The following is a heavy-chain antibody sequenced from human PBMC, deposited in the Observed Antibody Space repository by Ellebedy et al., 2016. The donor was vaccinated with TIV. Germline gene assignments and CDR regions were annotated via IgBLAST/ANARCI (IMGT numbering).Heavy chain of an antibody. CDR1: GYLFTAYW. CDR2: IYPGDSDT. V-gene: IGHV5-51*01. Sequence: GESLKISCTGTGYLFTAYWIGWVRQMPGKGLECMGIIYPGDSDTKYSPSFQGQVTFSADKSISTVYLQWSSLKASYTAIYYCSRRDAVYGVDVWGQGTPVTVS. CDR3: SRRDAVYGVDV. J-gene: IGHJ6*02. D-gene: IGHD3-3*01.